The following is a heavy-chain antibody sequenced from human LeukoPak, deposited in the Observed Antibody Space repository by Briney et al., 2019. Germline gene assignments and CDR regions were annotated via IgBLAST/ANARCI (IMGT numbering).Heavy chain of an antibody. CDR1: GFTFSSYW. V-gene: IGHV3-74*01. D-gene: IGHD4-17*01. Sequence: PGGSLRLSCAASGFTFSSYWMHWVRQAPGKGLVWVSRINRDGSITSYADSVKGRFTISRDNAKNTLYLQMNSLRAEDTAVYYCAKWATVTTPAPFDYWGQGTLVTVSS. CDR2: INRDGSIT. CDR3: AKWATVTTPAPFDY. J-gene: IGHJ4*02.